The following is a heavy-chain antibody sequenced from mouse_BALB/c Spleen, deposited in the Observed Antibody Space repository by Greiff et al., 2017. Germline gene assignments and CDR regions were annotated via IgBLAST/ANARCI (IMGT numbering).Heavy chain of an antibody. Sequence: VQLKESGPGLVAPSQSLSITCTVSGFSLTGYGVNWVRQPPGKGLEWLGMIWGDGSTDYNSALKSRLSISKDNSKSQVFLKMNSLQTDDTARYYCARGSYGNYAWFAYWGQGTLVTVSA. CDR3: ARGSYGNYAWFAY. J-gene: IGHJ3*01. CDR1: GFSLTGYG. D-gene: IGHD2-1*01. CDR2: IWGDGST. V-gene: IGHV2-6-7*01.